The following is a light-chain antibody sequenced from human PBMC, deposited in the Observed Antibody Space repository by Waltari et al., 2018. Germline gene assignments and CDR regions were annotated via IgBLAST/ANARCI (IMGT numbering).Light chain of an antibody. CDR2: GAS. CDR3: LQYGSSPWT. Sequence: EIVLTPSPGTLSLSPGERAPLSCRASQGVRSSELAWYQQKPGQAPRLLIFGASNRATGIPDRFSGSGSGTDFTLTISRLEPEDFAVYYCLQYGSSPWTFGQGTKVEIK. CDR1: QGVRSSE. J-gene: IGKJ1*01. V-gene: IGKV3-20*01.